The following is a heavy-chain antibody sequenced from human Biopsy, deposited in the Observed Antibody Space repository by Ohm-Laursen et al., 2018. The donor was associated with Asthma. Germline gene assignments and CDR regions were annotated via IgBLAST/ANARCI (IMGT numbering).Heavy chain of an antibody. CDR3: ARTYFDFLTGQVHDAFAM. J-gene: IGHJ3*02. D-gene: IGHD3-9*01. CDR2: VNTGNGDT. V-gene: IGHV1-3*04. CDR1: GYNFISFA. Sequence: ASVKVSCKASGYNFISFAIHWVRQAPGQRLEWMGWVNTGNGDTKYSQKFQGRVTITRDTSASTAYMDLSSLRSEDTAVYYCARTYFDFLTGQVHDAFAMWGQGTMVTVSS.